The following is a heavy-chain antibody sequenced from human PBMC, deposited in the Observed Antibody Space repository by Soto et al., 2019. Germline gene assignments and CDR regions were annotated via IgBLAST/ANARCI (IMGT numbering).Heavy chain of an antibody. D-gene: IGHD3-10*01. CDR1: GGSISSSSYY. Sequence: SETLSLTCTVSGGSISSSSYYWGWIRQPPGKGLEWIGSIYYSGSTYYNPSLKSRVTISVDTSKNQFSLKLSSVTAADTAVYYCARRDITMVRGVISPTYYGIDVWGQGTTVTVSS. J-gene: IGHJ6*02. CDR3: ARRDITMVRGVISPTYYGIDV. CDR2: IYYSGST. V-gene: IGHV4-39*01.